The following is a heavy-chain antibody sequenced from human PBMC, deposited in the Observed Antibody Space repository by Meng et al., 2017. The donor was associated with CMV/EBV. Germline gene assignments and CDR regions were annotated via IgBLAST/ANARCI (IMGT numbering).Heavy chain of an antibody. CDR1: GFTFSSYW. D-gene: IGHD2-15*01. J-gene: IGHJ4*02. V-gene: IGHV3-7*01. CDR2: VKQDGSEK. CDR3: ARVRRDIHFDD. Sequence: LSLTCAASGFTFSSYWMSWVRQAPGRGLEWVDNVKQDGSEKYYVDSVKGRFNSSRDNDKNSLDLQMNSRRAEDTAVYYCARVRRDIHFDDWGQGTLVTVSS.